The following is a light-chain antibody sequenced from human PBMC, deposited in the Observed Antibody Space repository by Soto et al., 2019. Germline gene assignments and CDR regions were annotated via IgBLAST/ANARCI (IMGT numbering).Light chain of an antibody. V-gene: IGLV3-21*04. CDR2: YDT. CDR1: NIGSKS. Sequence: VLTQPPSVSVAPGKTARITCGGNNIGSKSVHWYQQKPGQAPVLVIYYDTDRPSGIPERFSGSNSGNTATLTISRVEAGDEADYYCQVWDSSSDHVIFGGGTKLTVL. J-gene: IGLJ2*01. CDR3: QVWDSSSDHVI.